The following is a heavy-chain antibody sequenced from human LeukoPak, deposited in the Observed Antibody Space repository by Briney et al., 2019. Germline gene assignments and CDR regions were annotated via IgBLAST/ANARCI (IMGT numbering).Heavy chain of an antibody. Sequence: SETLSLTCTVSGGSISSYYWSWIRHPPGKGLEWIGEIYHSGSTNYNPSLKSRATMSVDKSKNLFSLRLTSVTAADTAVYYCAKGGYLSYYFDLWGRGTPVPASS. CDR3: AKGGYLSYYFDL. D-gene: IGHD6-13*01. V-gene: IGHV4-59*12. J-gene: IGHJ4*02. CDR1: GGSISSYY. CDR2: IYHSGST.